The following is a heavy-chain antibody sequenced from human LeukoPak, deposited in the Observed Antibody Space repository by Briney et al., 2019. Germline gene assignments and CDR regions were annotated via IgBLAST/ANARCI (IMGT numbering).Heavy chain of an antibody. CDR3: ARSAYDFWSGYYYDAFDI. D-gene: IGHD3-3*01. J-gene: IGHJ3*02. Sequence: GESLKISCKGSGYSFTSYWIGWVRQMPGKGLEWMGIIYPGDSDTRYSPSFQGQVTISADKSISTAYLQWSSLKASDTAMYYCARSAYDFWSGYYYDAFDIWGQGTMVTVSS. CDR2: IYPGDSDT. V-gene: IGHV5-51*01. CDR1: GYSFTSYW.